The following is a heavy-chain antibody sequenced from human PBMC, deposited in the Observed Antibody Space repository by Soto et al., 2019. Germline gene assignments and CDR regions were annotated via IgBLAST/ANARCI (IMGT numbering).Heavy chain of an antibody. J-gene: IGHJ4*02. CDR1: CASIISSSYY. V-gene: IGHV4-39*01. Sequence: PSETLSLTCTFSCASIISSSYYWGWIRQSPGKGLEWIGSFSYSGTTYHNPSLKSRVTISVHTSKNEFSLKLSSVTAADTAVYYCARLVVPLGYCSGGSYPRSIFDYWGQGTLVTVSS. CDR3: ARLVVPLGYCSGGSYPRSIFDY. D-gene: IGHD2-15*01. CDR2: FSYSGTT.